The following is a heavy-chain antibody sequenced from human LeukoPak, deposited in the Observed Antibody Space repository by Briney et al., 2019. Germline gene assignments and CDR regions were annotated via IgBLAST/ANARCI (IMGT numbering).Heavy chain of an antibody. V-gene: IGHV1-18*01. CDR3: ARDPHDSSGYYYSSNGFDP. Sequence: ASVKVSCKASGYTFTSYGISWVRQAPGQGLEWMGWISAYNGNTNYAQKLQGRVTMTTDTSTSTAYMELRSLRSDGTAVYYCARDPHDSSGYYYSSNGFDPGGQGTLVTVSS. J-gene: IGHJ5*02. CDR1: GYTFTSYG. CDR2: ISAYNGNT. D-gene: IGHD3-22*01.